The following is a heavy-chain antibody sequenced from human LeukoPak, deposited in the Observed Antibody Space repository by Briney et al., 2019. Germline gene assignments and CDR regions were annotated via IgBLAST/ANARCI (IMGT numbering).Heavy chain of an antibody. D-gene: IGHD4-11*01. Sequence: SETLSLTCAVSSGPISSYYWSWIRQPPGKGLEWIGYIYSSGSTNYNPSLKSRVTISVDTSKNQFSLKLSSVTAADTAVYYCARPWHDSSIVGFDPWGQGTLVTVSS. CDR1: SGPISSYY. CDR3: ARPWHDSSIVGFDP. J-gene: IGHJ5*02. CDR2: IYSSGST. V-gene: IGHV4-59*01.